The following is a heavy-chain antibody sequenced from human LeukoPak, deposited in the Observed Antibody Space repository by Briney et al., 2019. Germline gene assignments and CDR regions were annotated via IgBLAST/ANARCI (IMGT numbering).Heavy chain of an antibody. CDR2: ISSGTSYI. V-gene: IGHV3-21*01. CDR1: GFTFSSYS. Sequence: GGSLRLSCAASGFTFSSYSMNWVRQAPGKGLEWVSSISSGTSYIYYADSVKGRFTISRDNAKNSLYLHMNSLRAEDTAVYYCARDSYYHPDYWGQGILVTVSS. CDR3: ARDSYYHPDY. D-gene: IGHD3-10*01. J-gene: IGHJ4*02.